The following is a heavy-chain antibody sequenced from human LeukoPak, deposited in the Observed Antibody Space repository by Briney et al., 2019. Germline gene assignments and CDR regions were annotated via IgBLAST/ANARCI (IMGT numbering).Heavy chain of an antibody. CDR2: ISGSGGST. J-gene: IGHJ4*02. V-gene: IGHV3-23*01. CDR3: AKDRDRNYYDSSGAFDY. CDR1: GFNFDDYV. D-gene: IGHD3-22*01. Sequence: GGSLRLTCAASGFNFDDYVMSWVRQAPGKGLEWVSAISGSGGSTYYADSVKGRFTISRDNSKNTLYLQMNSLRAEDTAVYYCAKDRDRNYYDSSGAFDYWGQGTLVTVSS.